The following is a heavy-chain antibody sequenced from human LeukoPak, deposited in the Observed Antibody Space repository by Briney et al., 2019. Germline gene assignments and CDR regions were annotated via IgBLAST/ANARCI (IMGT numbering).Heavy chain of an antibody. CDR3: ARTDSGYYFNA. CDR1: GGSTNSYY. Sequence: SETLSLTCTVSGGSTNSYYRSWVRQSPGKGLDWIGCIAYSGSTYYNHSHKGRVTISLDTSKNQFSLKLSSVTAGDTAVYYCARTDSGYYFNAWGPGTLVTVSS. J-gene: IGHJ4*02. CDR2: IAYSGST. D-gene: IGHD5-12*01. V-gene: IGHV4-59*01.